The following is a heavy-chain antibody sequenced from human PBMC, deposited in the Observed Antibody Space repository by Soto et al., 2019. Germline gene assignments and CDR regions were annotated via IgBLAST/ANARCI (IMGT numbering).Heavy chain of an antibody. J-gene: IGHJ4*02. Sequence: QVQLQASGPGLVKPSETLSLTCTVSGGSISNYYWSWIRQPPGKGLEWIGNIYYSGTTNYNPSLKSRVNISIDTSKNHFSLNLNSVTAADTAVYYCAVSTGSSQYYFDYWGQGALVTVSS. CDR3: AVSTGSSQYYFDY. D-gene: IGHD6-6*01. CDR2: IYYSGTT. V-gene: IGHV4-59*01. CDR1: GGSISNYY.